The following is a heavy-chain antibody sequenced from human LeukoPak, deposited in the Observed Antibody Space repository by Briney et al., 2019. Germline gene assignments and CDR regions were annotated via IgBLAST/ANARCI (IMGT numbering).Heavy chain of an antibody. V-gene: IGHV1-2*02. CDR1: GYTFTGQY. CDR3: ARVVTTTWNSYTGWFDP. Sequence: GASVKVSCKASGYTFTGQYIHWVRQAPGQGLAWMGWINPNSGGTNYAQKFQGRVTMTRDTSITTTYMELSRLRSDDTAVYYCARVVTTTWNSYTGWFDPWGQGTLVTVSS. CDR2: INPNSGGT. D-gene: IGHD4-11*01. J-gene: IGHJ5*02.